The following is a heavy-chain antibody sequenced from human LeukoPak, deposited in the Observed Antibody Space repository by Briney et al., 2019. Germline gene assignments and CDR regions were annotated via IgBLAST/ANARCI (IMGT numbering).Heavy chain of an antibody. Sequence: GGSLRLSCAASGFTFNNYWMTWVRQAPGKGLEWVATIKQDGSEKYYVDSVKGRFTISRDNAKNSLYLQMNSLRAEDTAVYYCATGRLTMTTSPMDAWGKGTTVTVSS. V-gene: IGHV3-7*01. J-gene: IGHJ6*03. CDR3: ATGRLTMTTSPMDA. CDR1: GFTFNNYW. D-gene: IGHD4-17*01. CDR2: IKQDGSEK.